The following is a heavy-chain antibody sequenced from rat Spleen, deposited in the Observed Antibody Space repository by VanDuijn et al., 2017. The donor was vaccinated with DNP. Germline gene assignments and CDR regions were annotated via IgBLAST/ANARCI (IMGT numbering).Heavy chain of an antibody. CDR2: IQNGGNT. Sequence: QVQLKESGPGLVQPSQTLSLTCTVSGFSLTSYPVHWVRQPPGKGLEWMGRIQNGGNTDYNSALKSRLSIIRDTPKSQVFLKMDSLQTEDTAIYFCTRVGVEPGYNPYYFDYWGQGVMVTVSS. J-gene: IGHJ2*01. CDR3: TRVGVEPGYNPYYFDY. D-gene: IGHD1-4*01. V-gene: IGHV2-27*01. CDR1: GFSLTSYP.